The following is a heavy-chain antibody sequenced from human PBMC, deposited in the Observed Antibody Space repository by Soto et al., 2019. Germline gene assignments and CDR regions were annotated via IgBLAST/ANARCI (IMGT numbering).Heavy chain of an antibody. Sequence: EVQLVESGGGLVQPGGSLRLSCAASGFTFSSYWMSWVRQAPGKGLEWVANIKQDGSEKYYVDSVKGRFTISRDNAKNSLYLQMNSLRAVDTAVYYCARWGRRQWLVSNDYWGQGTLVTVSS. J-gene: IGHJ4*02. CDR2: IKQDGSEK. D-gene: IGHD6-19*01. V-gene: IGHV3-7*01. CDR3: ARWGRRQWLVSNDY. CDR1: GFTFSSYW.